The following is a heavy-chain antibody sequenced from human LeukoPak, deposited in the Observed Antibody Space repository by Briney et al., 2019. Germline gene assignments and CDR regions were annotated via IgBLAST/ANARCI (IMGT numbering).Heavy chain of an antibody. D-gene: IGHD3-3*01. CDR1: GGSISSYY. Sequence: SETLSLTCTVSGGSISSYYWSWIRQPPGKGLEWIGYIYYSGSTNYNPSLKRRVTISVDTSKNQFSLKLSSVTAADTAVYYCARDLSFGVVTMPWFDPWGQGTLVTVS. CDR2: IYYSGST. J-gene: IGHJ5*02. V-gene: IGHV4-59*01. CDR3: ARDLSFGVVTMPWFDP.